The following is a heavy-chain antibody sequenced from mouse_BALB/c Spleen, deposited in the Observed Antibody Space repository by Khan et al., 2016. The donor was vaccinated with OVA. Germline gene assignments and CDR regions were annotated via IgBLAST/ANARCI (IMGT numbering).Heavy chain of an antibody. CDR2: ET. CDR3: TRIYRSDFDY. V-gene: IGHV1-20*02. Sequence: ETFYNQRFKHKATLTVDESSSTAHMELRSLASEDSAVYYCTRIYRSDFDYWGQGTTLTVSS. J-gene: IGHJ2*01. D-gene: IGHD1-1*01.